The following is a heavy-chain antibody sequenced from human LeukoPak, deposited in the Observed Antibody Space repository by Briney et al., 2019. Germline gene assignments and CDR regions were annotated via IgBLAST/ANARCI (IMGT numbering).Heavy chain of an antibody. CDR3: ARGTVTSYYYYYMDV. CDR1: GYTFTSYG. J-gene: IGHJ6*03. V-gene: IGHV1-18*01. CDR2: LSAYNGNT. Sequence: ASVKVSCKASGYTFTSYGISWVRQAPGQGLEWMGWLSAYNGNTNYAQKLQGRVTMTTDTSTSTAYMELRSLRSDDTAVYYCARGTVTSYYYYYMDVWGKGTTVTISS. D-gene: IGHD4-17*01.